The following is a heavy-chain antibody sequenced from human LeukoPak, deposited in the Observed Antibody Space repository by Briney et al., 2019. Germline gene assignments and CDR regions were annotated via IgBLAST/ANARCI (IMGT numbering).Heavy chain of an antibody. CDR2: INHSGST. Sequence: SETLSLTCAVYGGSFSGYDWNWIRQPPGKGLEWIGEINHSGSTNYNPSLKSRVTISVDTSKDQFSLKLSSVTAADTAVYYCASRPTGGMATLTGYFDYWGQGTLVTVSS. CDR3: ASRPTGGMATLTGYFDY. J-gene: IGHJ4*02. D-gene: IGHD5-24*01. V-gene: IGHV4-34*01. CDR1: GGSFSGYD.